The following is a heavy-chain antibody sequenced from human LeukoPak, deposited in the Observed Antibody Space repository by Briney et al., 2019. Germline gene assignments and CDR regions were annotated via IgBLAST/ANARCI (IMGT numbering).Heavy chain of an antibody. D-gene: IGHD3-22*01. V-gene: IGHV4-31*03. CDR3: SRGLDSRKLGY. CDR2: IHPSGML. J-gene: IGHJ4*02. Sequence: PSETLSLTCTVSGASLNSDDQYWNWIRQSPGKGLEWIGSIHPSGMLYNNPSLESRVTMSRDTSKNQFSLNLNSVTDAGTAVYFCSRGLDSRKLGYWGQGSLVTVSS. CDR1: GASLNSDDQY.